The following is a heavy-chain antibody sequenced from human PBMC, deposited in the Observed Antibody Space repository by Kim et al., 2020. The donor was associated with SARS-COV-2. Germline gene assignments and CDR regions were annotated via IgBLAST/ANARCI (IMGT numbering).Heavy chain of an antibody. V-gene: IGHV6-1*01. CDR2: TYYRSKWYN. D-gene: IGHD6-13*01. J-gene: IGHJ5*02. CDR3: ARGGYSSRGEKPNNWFDP. CDR1: GDSVSSNSAA. Sequence: SQTLSLTCAISGDSVSSNSAAWNWIRQSPSRGLEWLGRTYYRSKWYNDYAVSVKSRITINPDTSKNQFSLQLNSVTPEDTAVYYCARGGYSSRGEKPNNWFDPWGQGTLVTVSS.